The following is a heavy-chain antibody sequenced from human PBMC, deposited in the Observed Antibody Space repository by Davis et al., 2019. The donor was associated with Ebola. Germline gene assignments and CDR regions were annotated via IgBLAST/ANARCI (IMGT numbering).Heavy chain of an antibody. Sequence: MPSETLSLTCTVSGGSVSRYYWNWVRQPPGKGLEWIGYIYYTGVVNYNPSLKSRVTISIDTSKNQFFLDLSSVTAADTAVYYCARDRDYSSSQHCFEPWGLGTLVTVSS. CDR2: IYYTGVV. D-gene: IGHD6-13*01. J-gene: IGHJ5*02. V-gene: IGHV4-59*02. CDR1: GGSVSRYY. CDR3: ARDRDYSSSQHCFEP.